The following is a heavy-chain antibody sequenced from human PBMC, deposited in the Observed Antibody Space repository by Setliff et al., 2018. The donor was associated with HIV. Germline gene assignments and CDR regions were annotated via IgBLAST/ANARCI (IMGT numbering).Heavy chain of an antibody. D-gene: IGHD6-19*01. CDR1: HYPFTNYG. V-gene: IGHV1-18*01. CDR2: VNTNNDKT. J-gene: IGHJ5*02. CDR3: ARDLYTSGWPNWFDP. Sequence: ASVKVSCKASHYPFTNYGISWVRQAPGQGLEWMGWVNTNNDKTNYAQKFQGRVTMTTDRSTKTAYLDLGSLRPDDTAVYYCARDLYTSGWPNWFDPWVPETLLVTVSS.